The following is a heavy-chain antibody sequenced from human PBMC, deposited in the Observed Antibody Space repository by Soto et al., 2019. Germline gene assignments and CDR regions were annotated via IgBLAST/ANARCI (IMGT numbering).Heavy chain of an antibody. Sequence: RLSCAASGFTFSSYWMSWVRQAPGKGLEWVANIKQDGSEKYYVDSVKGRFTISRDNAKNSLYLQMNSLRAEDTAVYYCARDWYCSSTSCSGLDYWGQGTLVTVSS. CDR1: GFTFSSYW. CDR3: ARDWYCSSTSCSGLDY. J-gene: IGHJ4*02. CDR2: IKQDGSEK. V-gene: IGHV3-7*03. D-gene: IGHD2-2*01.